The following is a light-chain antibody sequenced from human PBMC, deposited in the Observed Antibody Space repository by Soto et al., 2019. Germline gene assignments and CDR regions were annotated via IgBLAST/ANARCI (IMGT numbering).Light chain of an antibody. J-gene: IGKJ1*01. V-gene: IGKV3-15*01. CDR2: GTS. CDR1: KSVSTN. Sequence: EIVMTQSPATLSVSPGKRATLSCSVSKSVSTNLAWYQQKPGQSPMLLIYGTSTRATGVPARFSGGGSGTEFTLTINRLQSEDFAVYFCHQYNFWPTFGQGTKVDIK. CDR3: HQYNFWPT.